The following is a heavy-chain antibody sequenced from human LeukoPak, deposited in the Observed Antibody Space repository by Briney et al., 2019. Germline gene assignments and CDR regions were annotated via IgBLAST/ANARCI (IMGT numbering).Heavy chain of an antibody. Sequence: GGSLRLSCAASGFTVSSNYMSWVRQAPGRGLEWVSVIYTGGSTYYADSVKGRFTISRDNSKNTLYLQMNSLRAEDTAVYYCARASDSGYGPFASWGQGTLVTVSS. CDR3: ARASDSGYGPFAS. CDR2: IYTGGST. D-gene: IGHD5-12*01. CDR1: GFTVSSNY. V-gene: IGHV3-66*01. J-gene: IGHJ4*02.